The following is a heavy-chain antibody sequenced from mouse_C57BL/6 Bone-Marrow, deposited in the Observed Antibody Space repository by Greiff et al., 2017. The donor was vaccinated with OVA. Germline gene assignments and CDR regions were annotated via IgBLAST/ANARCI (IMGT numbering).Heavy chain of an antibody. Sequence: EVQLQQSGPELVKPGASVKISCKASGYTFTDYYMNWVKQSHGKSLEWIGDINPNNGGTSYNQKFKGKATLTVDKSSSTAYMELRSLTSEDSAVYYCARYDYLDYWGQGTTLTVSS. CDR2: INPNNGGT. CDR3: ARYDYLDY. D-gene: IGHD2-12*01. CDR1: GYTFTDYY. V-gene: IGHV1-26*01. J-gene: IGHJ2*01.